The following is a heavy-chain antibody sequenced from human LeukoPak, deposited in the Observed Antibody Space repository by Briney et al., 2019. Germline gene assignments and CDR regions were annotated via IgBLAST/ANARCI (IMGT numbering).Heavy chain of an antibody. V-gene: IGHV3-48*01. CDR2: ISSSSSTI. Sequence: GGSLRLSCAASGFTFSNAWMSWVRQAPGKGLEWVSYISSSSSTIYYADSVKGRFTISRDNAKNSLYLQMNSLRAEDTAVYYCFWSGYYYYYYYYMDVWGKGTTVTVSS. CDR3: FWSGYYYYYYYYMDV. D-gene: IGHD3-3*01. CDR1: GFTFSNAW. J-gene: IGHJ6*03.